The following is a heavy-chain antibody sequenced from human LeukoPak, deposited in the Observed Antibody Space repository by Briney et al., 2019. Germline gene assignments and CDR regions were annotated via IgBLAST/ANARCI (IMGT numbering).Heavy chain of an antibody. V-gene: IGHV4-34*01. CDR1: GGSFSGYY. CDR3: ARGRRGYQLLFVAFDI. J-gene: IGHJ3*02. D-gene: IGHD2-2*01. CDR2: INHSGST. Sequence: SETLSLTCAVYGGSFSGYYWSWIRQPPGKGLEWIGEINHSGSTNYNPSLESRVTISVDTSKNQFSLKLSSVTAADTAVYYCARGRRGYQLLFVAFDIWGQGTMVTVSS.